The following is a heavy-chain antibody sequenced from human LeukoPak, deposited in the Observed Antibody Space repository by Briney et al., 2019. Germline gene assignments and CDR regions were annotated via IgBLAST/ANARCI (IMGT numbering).Heavy chain of an antibody. J-gene: IGHJ4*02. CDR3: ARGLEDSSAYYRGLWDY. CDR1: GFTFSSYE. Sequence: GGSLRLSCAASGFTFSSYEMNWVRQAPGKGLEWVSYIRSSGSTIYYADSVKGRFTISRDNAKNSLYLQMNSLRAEDTAVYYCARGLEDSSAYYRGLWDYWGQGTLVTVSS. CDR2: IRSSGSTI. D-gene: IGHD3-22*01. V-gene: IGHV3-48*03.